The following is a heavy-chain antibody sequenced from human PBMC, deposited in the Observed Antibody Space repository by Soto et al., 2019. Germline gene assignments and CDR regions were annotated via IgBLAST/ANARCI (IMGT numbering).Heavy chain of an antibody. J-gene: IGHJ6*02. Sequence: EVQLVQSGAEVKKPGESLKISCKGSGYSFTSYWIVWVGQMPGKGLEWMGYIYPGDSETRYSPSLQGQVTMSADKSTSTAYLQWSSLKASDTAMYYCARRSYCDGDCTRRPYDYYGMDVWGQGTTVTVSS. D-gene: IGHD2-21*02. V-gene: IGHV5-51*01. CDR1: GYSFTSYW. CDR3: ARRSYCDGDCTRRPYDYYGMDV. CDR2: IYPGDSET.